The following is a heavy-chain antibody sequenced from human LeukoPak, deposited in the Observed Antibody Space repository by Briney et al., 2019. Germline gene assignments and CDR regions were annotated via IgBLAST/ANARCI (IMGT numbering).Heavy chain of an antibody. Sequence: GGSLRLSCAASGFTFSSYSMNGVRQAPGKGLEWVSSISSSSSYIYYADSVKGRFTISRDNAKNSLYLQMNSLRAEDTAVYYCARDKGEHNWNYVDYWGQGTLVTVSS. CDR1: GFTFSSYS. CDR3: ARDKGEHNWNYVDY. D-gene: IGHD1-20*01. V-gene: IGHV3-21*01. CDR2: ISSSSSYI. J-gene: IGHJ4*02.